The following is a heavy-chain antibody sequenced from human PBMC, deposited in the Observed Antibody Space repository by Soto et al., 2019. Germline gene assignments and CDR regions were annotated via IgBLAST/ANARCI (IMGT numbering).Heavy chain of an antibody. CDR2: ISYDGSNK. CDR1: GFTFSSYG. J-gene: IGHJ6*02. CDR3: AKDHYDEREDGMDV. D-gene: IGHD3-3*01. Sequence: GGSLRLSCAASGFTFSSYGMHWVRQAPGKGLEWVAVISYDGSNKYYADSVKGRFTISRDNSKNTLYLQMNSLRAEDTAVYYCAKDHYDEREDGMDVWGQGTTVTVSS. V-gene: IGHV3-30*18.